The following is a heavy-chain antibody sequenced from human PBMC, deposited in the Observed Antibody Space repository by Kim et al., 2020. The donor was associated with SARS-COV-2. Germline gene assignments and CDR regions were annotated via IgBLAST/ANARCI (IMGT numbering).Heavy chain of an antibody. CDR3: ARVSSIVGATTDY. Sequence: SVKVSCKASGGTFSSYAISWVRQAPGQGLEWMGGIIPIFGTANYAQKFQGRVTITADESTSTAYMELSSLRSEDTAVYYCARVSSIVGATTDYWGQGTLVTVSS. V-gene: IGHV1-69*13. D-gene: IGHD1-26*01. CDR1: GGTFSSYA. J-gene: IGHJ4*02. CDR2: IIPIFGTA.